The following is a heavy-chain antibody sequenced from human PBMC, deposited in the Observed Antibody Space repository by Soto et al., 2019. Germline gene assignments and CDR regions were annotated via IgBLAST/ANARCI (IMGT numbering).Heavy chain of an antibody. D-gene: IGHD2-2*01. CDR1: GASIRSTDYY. CDR3: VTNAREGAVAPPWFDR. CDR2: VYYTGST. V-gene: IGHV4-30-4*01. J-gene: IGHJ5*02. Sequence: SSETLSLTCTVSGASIRSTDYYWSWIRQAPGKGLEWIGYVYYTGSTYYNPSLMSRLTISVDTSKNQFSLKLTSVTAAETAVYYCVTNAREGAVAPPWFDRWGQGTQVTVYS.